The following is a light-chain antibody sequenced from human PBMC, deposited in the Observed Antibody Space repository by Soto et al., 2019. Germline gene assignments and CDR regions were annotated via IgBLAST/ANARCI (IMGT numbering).Light chain of an antibody. CDR2: KAS. CDR3: QQYNNYWT. J-gene: IGKJ1*01. CDR1: QSVSSR. V-gene: IGKV1-5*03. Sequence: DIQMTQSPSTLSASVGDRVTITCRASQSVSSRLAWCQQKPGKAPKVLIYKASSLESGVPSRFSGSGSGTEFPLTISSLQPDDFATYYCQQYNNYWTFGQGTKVEIK.